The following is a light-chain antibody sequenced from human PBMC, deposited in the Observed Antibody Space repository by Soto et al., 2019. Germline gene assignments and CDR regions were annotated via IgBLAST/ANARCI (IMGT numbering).Light chain of an antibody. J-gene: IGKJ5*01. V-gene: IGKV3-11*01. CDR3: QQRSNWPRT. CDR2: DAS. CDR1: QSVSSY. Sequence: EIVLTQSPATLSLSPGEIATLSFSASQSVSSYLAWYQQKPGQAPRLLIYDASNRATGIPARFSGSGSGTDFTLTISSLEPEDFAVYYCQQRSNWPRTFGQGTRLEIK.